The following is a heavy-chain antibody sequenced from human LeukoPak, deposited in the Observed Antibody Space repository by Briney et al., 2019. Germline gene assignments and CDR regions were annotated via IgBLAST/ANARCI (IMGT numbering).Heavy chain of an antibody. CDR1: GFTFSSYA. CDR3: AKGVVVAPDVTPFDY. Sequence: GGSLRLSCAASGFTFSSYAMTWVRQAPGKGLEWVSGISGRGASKYYADSVKGRFTISRDNSKNTLYLQMNSLRAEDTAVYYCAKGVVVAPDVTPFDYWGQGTLVTVSS. V-gene: IGHV3-23*01. D-gene: IGHD2-2*01. J-gene: IGHJ4*02. CDR2: ISGRGASK.